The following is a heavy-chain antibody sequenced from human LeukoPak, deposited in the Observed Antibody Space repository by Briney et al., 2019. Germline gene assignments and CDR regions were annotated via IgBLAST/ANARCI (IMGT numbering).Heavy chain of an antibody. CDR1: GFTFTSYG. J-gene: IGHJ4*02. CDR3: AKGHYYGSGSLDY. D-gene: IGHD3-10*01. Sequence: GGSLRLSCAASGFTFTSYGMSWVRQAPGKGLEWVSAIGGRDGSTYYADSVKGRFTISRDNSKNTLYVQMNSLRAEDTAVYYCAKGHYYGSGSLDYWGQGTLVTVSS. CDR2: IGGRDGST. V-gene: IGHV3-23*01.